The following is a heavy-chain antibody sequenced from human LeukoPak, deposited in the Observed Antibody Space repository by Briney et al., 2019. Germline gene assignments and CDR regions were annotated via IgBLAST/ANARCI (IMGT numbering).Heavy chain of an antibody. CDR3: AKDRTRQAY. D-gene: IGHD3-3*01. J-gene: IGHJ4*02. Sequence: PGGSLRLSCAASGFTFSNYWMSWVRQTPGKGLEWVANIKEDGSDKYYVDSLKGRFTISRDNAKNLLYLQMNSLRAEDTAVYYCAKDRTRQAYWGQGTLVTVSS. CDR2: IKEDGSDK. CDR1: GFTFSNYW. V-gene: IGHV3-7*03.